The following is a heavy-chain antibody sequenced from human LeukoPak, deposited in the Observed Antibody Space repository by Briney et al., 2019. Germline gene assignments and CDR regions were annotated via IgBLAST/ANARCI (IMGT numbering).Heavy chain of an antibody. Sequence: ASVKGTLKASRYTFTSYGISELRQAPGQELEGMGWISAYNGNTNYAQKLHGRVTMTTDTSTSTAYMELRSLRSDDTAVYYCARVRAVAEDWYFDLWGRGTLVSVRS. CDR1: RYTFTSYG. D-gene: IGHD6-19*01. CDR3: ARVRAVAEDWYFDL. J-gene: IGHJ2*01. V-gene: IGHV1-18*04. CDR2: ISAYNGNT.